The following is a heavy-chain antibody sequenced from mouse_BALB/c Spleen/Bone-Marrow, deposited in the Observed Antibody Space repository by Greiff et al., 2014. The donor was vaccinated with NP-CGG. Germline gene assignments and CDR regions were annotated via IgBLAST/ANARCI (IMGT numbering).Heavy chain of an antibody. CDR2: IYPGDGDT. J-gene: IGHJ2*01. CDR3: ARGGISVDY. CDR1: GYAFSVYW. V-gene: IGHV1-80*01. Sequence: VQLQQSGAELVRPGSSVKISCKASGYAFSVYWMNWVKQRPGQGLEWIGQIYPGDGDTNHNGKFKGRATLTADKSSNTAYMQLSSLTSEDSAVYFCARGGISVDYWGQGTTLTVSS.